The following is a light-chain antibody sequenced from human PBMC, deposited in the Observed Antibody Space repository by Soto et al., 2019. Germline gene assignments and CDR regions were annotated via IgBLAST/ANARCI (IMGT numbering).Light chain of an antibody. V-gene: IGKV1-9*01. CDR1: QGISGY. J-gene: IGKJ4*01. Sequence: DIQLTQSPSFLSASVGDRVTITCRASQGISGYLAWYQQKPGKAPKLLIYAASTLQSGVPSRFSGSGSGTEFTLTISSLQPEDFATYYCQQFNTYPRTFGGGTKVEIK. CDR3: QQFNTYPRT. CDR2: AAS.